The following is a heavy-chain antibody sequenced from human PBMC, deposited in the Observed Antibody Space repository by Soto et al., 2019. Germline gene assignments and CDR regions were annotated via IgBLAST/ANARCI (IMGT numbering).Heavy chain of an antibody. J-gene: IGHJ4*02. V-gene: IGHV1-2*02. CDR3: ARIYIAAADDY. Sequence: ASVKVSCKASGYPFTGYYMHLVRQAPGQGLEWMGWINPNSGGTNYAQKFQGRVTMTRDTSISTAYMELSRLRSDDTALYYCARIYIAAADDYWGQGTMVTVSS. CDR2: INPNSGGT. CDR1: GYPFTGYY. D-gene: IGHD6-13*01.